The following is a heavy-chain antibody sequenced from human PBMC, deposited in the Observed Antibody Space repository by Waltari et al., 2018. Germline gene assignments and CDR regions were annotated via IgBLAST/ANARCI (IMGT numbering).Heavy chain of an antibody. Sequence: EVHLVQSGAAVKKPGATVKISCKASGYSFTDYDMHWVRQAPGKGLEWMGRIDPEDDGIIYAEKYQGRITMSADTSTDTAYMELSLRSDDTAVYYCAVTAMTGEIDSWGQGTQVTVSS. CDR2: IDPEDDGI. CDR3: AVTAMTGEIDS. D-gene: IGHD3-16*01. J-gene: IGHJ4*02. CDR1: GYSFTDYD. V-gene: IGHV1-69-2*01.